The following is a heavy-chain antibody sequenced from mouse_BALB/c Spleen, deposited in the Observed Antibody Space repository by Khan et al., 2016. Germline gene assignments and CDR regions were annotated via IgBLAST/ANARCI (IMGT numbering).Heavy chain of an antibody. V-gene: IGHV1-12*01. CDR2: IYPGNGDT. D-gene: IGHD1-1*02. CDR3: ARSGNYAMDY. J-gene: IGHJ4*01. Sequence: QVQLQQSGAELVKPGASVKMSCKASGYTFTSYNMHWVKQTPGQGLEWIGAIYPGNGDTSYNQKFKGKATLTADKSSSTAYMQLSSLTSEDSAVYYCARSGNYAMDYGGQGTSVTVSS. CDR1: GYTFTSYN.